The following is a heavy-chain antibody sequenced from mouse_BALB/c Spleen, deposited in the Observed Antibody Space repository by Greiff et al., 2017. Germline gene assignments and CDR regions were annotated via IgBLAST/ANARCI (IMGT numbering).Heavy chain of an antibody. Sequence: EVKLVESGPELVKPGASVKMSCKASGYTFTSYVMHWVKQKPGQGLEWIGYINPYNDGTKYNEKFKGKATLTSDKSSSTAYMELSSLTSEDSAVYYCARDYRYDGFDYWGQGTTLTVSS. D-gene: IGHD2-14*01. J-gene: IGHJ2*01. CDR3: ARDYRYDGFDY. V-gene: IGHV1-14*01. CDR1: GYTFTSYV. CDR2: INPYNDGT.